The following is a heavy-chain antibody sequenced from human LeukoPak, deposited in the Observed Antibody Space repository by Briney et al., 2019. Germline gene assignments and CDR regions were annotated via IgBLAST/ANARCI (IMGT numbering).Heavy chain of an antibody. D-gene: IGHD3-10*01. V-gene: IGHV3-23*01. CDR3: AKDSITFNYYGSGSYDY. J-gene: IGHJ4*02. CDR1: GFTFSSYA. Sequence: GGSLRLSCAASGFTFSSYAMSWVRQAPGKGLEWVSAISGSGGSTYYADSVKGRFTISRDNSKNTLYLQMNSLRAEDTAVYYCAKDSITFNYYGSGSYDYWGQGTLVTVSS. CDR2: ISGSGGST.